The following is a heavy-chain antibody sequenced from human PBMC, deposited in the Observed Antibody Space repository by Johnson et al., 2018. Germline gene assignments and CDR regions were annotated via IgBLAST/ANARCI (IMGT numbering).Heavy chain of an antibody. D-gene: IGHD6-13*01. J-gene: IGHJ6*03. CDR1: GFTFSSYA. Sequence: VQLVQSGGGLVQPGGSLRLSCAASGFTFSSYAMHWVRQAPGKGLEYVSAISSNGGSTYYANSVKGRFTISRDNSKNTLYLQMGSLRAEDMAVYYCARDGVYSSSQADYYYYYMDVWGKGTTVTVSS. CDR3: ARDGVYSSSQADYYYYYMDV. V-gene: IGHV3-64*01. CDR2: ISSNGGST.